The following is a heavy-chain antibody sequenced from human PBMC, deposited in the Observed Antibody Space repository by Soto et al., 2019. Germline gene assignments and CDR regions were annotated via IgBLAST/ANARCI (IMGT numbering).Heavy chain of an antibody. D-gene: IGHD1-26*01. CDR1: GYAFSNYG. J-gene: IGHJ4*02. CDR3: ANDPWGGIPATVYS. CDR2: IPDYTSYT. V-gene: IGHV1-18*01. Sequence: QGQLVQSGAEVKKPGASVKVSCQASGYAFSNYGISWVRQAPGQGLEWMGRIPDYTSYTVYAHKFQGRVTMTTDTSTGPADRELRSLRYYGTAIYYCANDPWGGIPATVYSLGQGTLVTLSS.